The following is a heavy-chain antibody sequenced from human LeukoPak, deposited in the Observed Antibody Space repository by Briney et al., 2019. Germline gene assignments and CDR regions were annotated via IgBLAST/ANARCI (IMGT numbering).Heavy chain of an antibody. V-gene: IGHV3-23*01. J-gene: IGHJ4*02. CDR1: GFTFASYA. Sequence: PGGSLRLSCAASGFTFASYAVSWVRQAPGKGLEWVSTISGSGGSTYYADSVKGRFTISRDNSKNTLSLQMNGLRAEDTAVYYCAKSGLVTAIRSYFDYWGQGTLVTVPS. CDR3: AKSGLVTAIRSYFDY. D-gene: IGHD2-21*02. CDR2: ISGSGGST.